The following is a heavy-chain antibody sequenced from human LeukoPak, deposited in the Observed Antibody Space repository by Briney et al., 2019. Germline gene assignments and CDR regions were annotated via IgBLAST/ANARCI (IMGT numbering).Heavy chain of an antibody. CDR3: AKGNYYDSSAYNWFDP. D-gene: IGHD3-22*01. CDR2: IRYDGSNK. V-gene: IGHV3-30*02. CDR1: GFAFRSHA. Sequence: GGSLRLSCTASGFAFRSHAMHWVRQAPGKGLEWVAFIRYDGSNKYYADSVKGRFTISRDNSKNTLYLQMNSLRAEDTAVYYCAKGNYYDSSAYNWFDPWGQGTLVTVSS. J-gene: IGHJ5*02.